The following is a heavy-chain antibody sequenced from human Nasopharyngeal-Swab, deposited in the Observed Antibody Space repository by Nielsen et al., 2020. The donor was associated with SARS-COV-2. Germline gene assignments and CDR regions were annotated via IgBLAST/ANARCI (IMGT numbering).Heavy chain of an antibody. CDR1: GDHVPSNSAA. V-gene: IGHV6-1*01. CDR2: TYYRSKWYN. Sequence: SQTLSLTCSISGDHVPSNSAAWNWLRHSPSRGLECLGRTYYRSKWYNDYAVSVKRRITINPDTSKNQFSLQLNSVTPEDTAVYYCSREAWPGIDYWGQGTLVTVSS. J-gene: IGHJ4*02. CDR3: SREAWPGIDY. D-gene: IGHD1-26*01.